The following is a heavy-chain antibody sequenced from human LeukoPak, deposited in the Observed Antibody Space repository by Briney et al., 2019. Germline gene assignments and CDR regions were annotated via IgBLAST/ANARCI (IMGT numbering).Heavy chain of an antibody. J-gene: IGHJ4*02. D-gene: IGHD6-19*01. CDR2: IKQDGSEK. V-gene: IGHV3-7*03. Sequence: PGGSMRLSCAASGFTFSNYWMSWVRQAPGKGREWVANIKQDGSEKHYVDSVEGRFTISRDNAKNSLYLHLNSLRAEDTAVYYCAGSSGWYFDYWGQGTLVTVSS. CDR3: AGSSGWYFDY. CDR1: GFTFSNYW.